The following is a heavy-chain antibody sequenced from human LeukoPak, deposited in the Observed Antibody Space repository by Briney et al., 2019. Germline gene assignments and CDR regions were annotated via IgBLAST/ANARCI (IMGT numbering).Heavy chain of an antibody. Sequence: SETLSLTCAISGGSISSSNWWTWVRQPPGKGLEWVGEIYLRGNTNYNPSLKSRVTISIDTSKNQFSLKLRSVTAADTAVYYCAGEQMPPGGYCSGTSCHGDWYFDLWGRGTLVTVSS. CDR1: GGSISSSNW. D-gene: IGHD2-2*01. V-gene: IGHV4/OR15-8*02. CDR3: AGEQMPPGGYCSGTSCHGDWYFDL. J-gene: IGHJ2*01. CDR2: IYLRGNT.